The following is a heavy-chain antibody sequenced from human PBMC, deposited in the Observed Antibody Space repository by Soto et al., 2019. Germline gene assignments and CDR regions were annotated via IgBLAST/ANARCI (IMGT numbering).Heavy chain of an antibody. D-gene: IGHD6-19*01. Sequence: GGSLRLSCAASGFTFSSYGMHWVRQAPGKGLEWVAVISYDGSNKYYADSVKGRFTVSRDNSKNTLYLQMNSLRAEDTAVYYCARHPERIAMTGKLDYWGQGTLVTVSS. CDR3: ARHPERIAMTGKLDY. V-gene: IGHV3-30*03. J-gene: IGHJ4*02. CDR2: ISYDGSNK. CDR1: GFTFSSYG.